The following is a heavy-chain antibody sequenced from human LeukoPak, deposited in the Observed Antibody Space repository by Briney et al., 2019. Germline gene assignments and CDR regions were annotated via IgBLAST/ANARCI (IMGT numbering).Heavy chain of an antibody. CDR1: GGTFSSYA. V-gene: IGHV1-69*06. D-gene: IGHD3-10*01. CDR2: IIPIFGTA. Sequence: GASVKVSCKAPGGTFSSYAISWVRQAPGQGLEWMGGIIPIFGTANYAQKFQGRVTITADKSTSTAYMELSSLRSEDTAVYYCAREMHTTMVRGVIRCYGMDVWGKGTTVTVSS. CDR3: AREMHTTMVRGVIRCYGMDV. J-gene: IGHJ6*04.